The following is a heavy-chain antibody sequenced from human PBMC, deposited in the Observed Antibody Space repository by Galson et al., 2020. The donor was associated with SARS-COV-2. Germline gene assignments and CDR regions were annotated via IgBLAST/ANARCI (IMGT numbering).Heavy chain of an antibody. CDR3: TIGYCRTTTCYPRFDP. Sequence: GGSLRLSCAASGLTFSGSAVHWVRQATGKGLEWVGRIKSKAISYATAYAASVKGRFTMSRDDSKNTAYLQMNSLKTEDTAVYYCTIGYCRTTTCYPRFDPWGRGTLVTVCS. D-gene: IGHD2-2*01. J-gene: IGHJ5*02. CDR1: GLTFSGSA. CDR2: IKSKAISYAT. V-gene: IGHV3-73*01.